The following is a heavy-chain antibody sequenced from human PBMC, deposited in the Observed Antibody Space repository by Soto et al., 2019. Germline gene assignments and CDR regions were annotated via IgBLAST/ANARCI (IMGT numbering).Heavy chain of an antibody. CDR1: GASISSGDSF. J-gene: IGHJ4*02. CDR2: IFYTGTT. CDR3: ARVRCSGGSCYPEAFDD. Sequence: QVLLQESGPGLVKPSQTLSLTCTVSGASISSGDSFWSWIRQHPGKGLEWIGFIFYTGTTYYNPSLKSRITMSADTFKNQFSLTLTSVNVADTAVYFCARVRCSGGSCYPEAFDDWGQGTLVVVSS. V-gene: IGHV4-31*03. D-gene: IGHD2-15*01.